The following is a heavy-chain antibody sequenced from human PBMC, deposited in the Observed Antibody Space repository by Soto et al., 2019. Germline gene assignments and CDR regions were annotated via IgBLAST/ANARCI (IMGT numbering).Heavy chain of an antibody. CDR3: ASTIYYYDSTGYYYVLNWFDP. CDR1: GGSISSYY. D-gene: IGHD3-22*01. J-gene: IGHJ5*02. CDR2: IYYSGST. Sequence: SETLSLTCTVSGGSISSYYWSWIRQPPGKGLEWIGYIYYSGSTNYNPSLKSRVTISVDTSKNQFSLKLSSVTAADTAVYYCASTIYYYDSTGYYYVLNWFDPWGQATLVTVS. V-gene: IGHV4-59*08.